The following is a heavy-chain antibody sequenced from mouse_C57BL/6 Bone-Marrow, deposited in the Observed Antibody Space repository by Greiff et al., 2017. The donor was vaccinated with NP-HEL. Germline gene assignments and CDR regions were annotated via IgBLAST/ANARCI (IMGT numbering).Heavy chain of an antibody. V-gene: IGHV1-18*01. Sequence: VQLQQSGPELVKPGASVKISCKASGYTFTSYNMDWVKQSHGNILEWIGDINPTNGGTISNQKFKGKATVTVDKASSTAYMELRSLTSEDTAFDYCARPNYYGSSQVFDYWGQGTTLTVSS. J-gene: IGHJ2*01. CDR1: GYTFTSYN. CDR2: INPTNGGT. D-gene: IGHD1-1*01. CDR3: ARPNYYGSSQVFDY.